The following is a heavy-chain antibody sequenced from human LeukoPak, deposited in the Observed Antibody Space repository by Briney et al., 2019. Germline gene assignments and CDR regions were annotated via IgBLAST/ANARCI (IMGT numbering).Heavy chain of an antibody. CDR3: ATRSGSGSPISYFDL. Sequence: ASVKVSCKASGYTFTGYYIHWVRQAPGQGLECMGWINPNSGDTHYPQTFQARVTMTRDTSISTAYMELSSLRSVDTAMYYCATRSGSGSPISYFDLWGRGTLVTVSS. V-gene: IGHV1-2*02. CDR2: INPNSGDT. D-gene: IGHD3-10*01. CDR1: GYTFTGYY. J-gene: IGHJ2*01.